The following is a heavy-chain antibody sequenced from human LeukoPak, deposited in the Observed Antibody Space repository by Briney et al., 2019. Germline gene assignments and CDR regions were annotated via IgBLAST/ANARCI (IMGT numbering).Heavy chain of an antibody. D-gene: IGHD1-26*01. J-gene: IGHJ4*02. CDR3: AARVGATTGFDY. CDR1: GGSISSGGYS. Sequence: SQTLSLTCAVSGGSISSGGYSWSWIRQPPGKGLEWIGYIYHSGSTYYNPSLKSRVTISVDRSKNQFSLKLSSVTAADTAVYYCAARVGATTGFDYWGQGTLVTVSS. CDR2: IYHSGST. V-gene: IGHV4-30-2*01.